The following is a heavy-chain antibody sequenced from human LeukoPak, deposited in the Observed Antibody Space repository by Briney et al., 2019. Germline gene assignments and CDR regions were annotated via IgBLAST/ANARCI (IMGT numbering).Heavy chain of an antibody. Sequence: GGSLRLSCAASGFTFSGSAMHWVRQASGKGLEWVGRIRSKTNDYATTYAASVKDRFTISRDDSKNTAYLQMNSLKTEDTAVYYCTRHLASGGSGIDYWGRGTLVTVSS. D-gene: IGHD3-10*01. CDR3: TRHLASGGSGIDY. J-gene: IGHJ4*02. CDR2: IRSKTNDYAT. V-gene: IGHV3-73*01. CDR1: GFTFSGSA.